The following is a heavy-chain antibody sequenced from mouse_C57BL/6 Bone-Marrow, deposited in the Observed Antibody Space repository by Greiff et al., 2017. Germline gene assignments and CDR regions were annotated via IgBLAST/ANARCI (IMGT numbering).Heavy chain of an antibody. CDR1: GYTFTSYW. D-gene: IGHD1-1*01. V-gene: IGHV1-69*01. CDR3: ARERVMLRYYLDY. J-gene: IGHJ2*01. Sequence: QVQLQQSGAELVMPGASVKLSCKASGYTFTSYWMHWVKQRPGQGLEWIGEIDPSDSYTYYNQKFKGKSTLTVDKSSSSAYMQLSSLTSEDAAVYDCARERVMLRYYLDYWGQGTTLTVSS. CDR2: IDPSDSYT.